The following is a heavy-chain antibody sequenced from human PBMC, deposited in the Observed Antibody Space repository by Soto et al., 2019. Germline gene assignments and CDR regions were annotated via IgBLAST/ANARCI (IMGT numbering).Heavy chain of an antibody. CDR1: GGSISSYY. CDR2: IYTSGST. V-gene: IGHV4-4*07. Sequence: QVQLQESGPGLVKPSETLSLTCTVSGGSISSYYWSWIRQPDGKGLGWIGRIYTSGSTNYNPSLKSRVTMSGGTSQNQFSLKLSYVTAADPAVYYCARLLGCSSTSCYTYYSSGVDVWGQGTTVTVSS. D-gene: IGHD2-2*02. J-gene: IGHJ6*02. CDR3: ARLLGCSSTSCYTYYSSGVDV.